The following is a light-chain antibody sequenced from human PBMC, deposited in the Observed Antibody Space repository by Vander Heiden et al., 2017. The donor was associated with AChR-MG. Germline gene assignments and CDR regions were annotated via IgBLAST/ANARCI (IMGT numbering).Light chain of an antibody. J-gene: IGLJ2*01. Sequence: SYELTQPPSVSVSPGQTASITCSGDKLGDKYACLYQQKPGQSPVLVIYQDSKRPSGIPEPFSGSNSGNTATLTISGTQAMDEADYYCQAWDSSTVVFGGGTKLTVL. V-gene: IGLV3-1*01. CDR1: KLGDKY. CDR3: QAWDSSTVV. CDR2: QDS.